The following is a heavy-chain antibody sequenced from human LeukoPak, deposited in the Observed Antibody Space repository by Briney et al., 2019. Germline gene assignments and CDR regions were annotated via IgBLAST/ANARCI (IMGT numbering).Heavy chain of an antibody. V-gene: IGHV4-34*01. J-gene: IGHJ5*02. CDR2: INHSGST. CDR3: ARDPASGFGDLGWFDP. Sequence: SETLSLTCAVYGGSFSGYYWSWIRQPPGKGLEWIGEINHSGSTNYNPSLKSRVTISVDTSKNQFSLKLSSVTAADTAVYYCARDPASGFGDLGWFDPWGQGTLVTVSS. CDR1: GGSFSGYY. D-gene: IGHD3-10*01.